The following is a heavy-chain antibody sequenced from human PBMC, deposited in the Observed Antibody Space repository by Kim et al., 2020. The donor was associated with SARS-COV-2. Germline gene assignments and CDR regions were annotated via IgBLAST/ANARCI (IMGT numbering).Heavy chain of an antibody. CDR3: ARSRQPGSSYYDFWSGYPPTLYYYGMDV. CDR1: GFTFSDYY. Sequence: GGSLRLSCAASGFTFSDYYMSWIRQAPGKGLEWVSYISSSSSYTNYADSVKGRFTISRDNAKNSLYLQMNSLRAEDTAVYYCARSRQPGSSYYDFWSGYPPTLYYYGMDVWGQGTTVTVSS. CDR2: ISSSSSYT. V-gene: IGHV3-11*03. J-gene: IGHJ6*02. D-gene: IGHD3-3*01.